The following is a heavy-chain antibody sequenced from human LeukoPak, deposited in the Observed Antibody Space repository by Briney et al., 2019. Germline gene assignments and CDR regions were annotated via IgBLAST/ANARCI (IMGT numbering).Heavy chain of an antibody. D-gene: IGHD3-10*01. Sequence: GESLKISCQGSGYSFTDYWISWVRQMPGKGLEWMGRIDPSDFYTNYGPSFRGHVTISSDMSISTAYLQWSSLEASDTAIYYCARTRSGGYYNPYYFDYWGQGSLVTVSS. CDR1: GYSFTDYW. J-gene: IGHJ4*02. CDR2: IDPSDFYT. V-gene: IGHV5-10-1*01. CDR3: ARTRSGGYYNPYYFDY.